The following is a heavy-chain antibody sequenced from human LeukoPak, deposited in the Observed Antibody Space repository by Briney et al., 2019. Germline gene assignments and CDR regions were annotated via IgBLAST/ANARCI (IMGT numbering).Heavy chain of an antibody. CDR1: GFTFSSYS. CDR3: AREGGDYYDNLDY. D-gene: IGHD3-22*01. J-gene: IGHJ4*02. Sequence: GGSLRLSCAASGFTFSSYSMNWVRQAPGKGLEWVSSISSSSSYIYYADSVKGRFTISRDNAKNSPYLQMNSLRAEDTAVYYCAREGGDYYDNLDYWGQGTLVTVSS. CDR2: ISSSSSYI. V-gene: IGHV3-21*01.